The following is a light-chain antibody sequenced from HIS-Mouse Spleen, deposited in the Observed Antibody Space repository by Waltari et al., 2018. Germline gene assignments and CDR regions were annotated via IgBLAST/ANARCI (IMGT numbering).Light chain of an antibody. Sequence: QSALTQPASVSGSPGQSIPISCTGPSRDVGSYNLVSWYQQHPGKAPKLMIYEGSKRPSGVSNRFSGSKSGNTASLTISGLQAEDEADYYCCSYAGSSTYWVFGGGTKLTVL. CDR1: SRDVGSYNL. CDR2: EGS. CDR3: CSYAGSSTYWV. V-gene: IGLV2-23*01. J-gene: IGLJ3*02.